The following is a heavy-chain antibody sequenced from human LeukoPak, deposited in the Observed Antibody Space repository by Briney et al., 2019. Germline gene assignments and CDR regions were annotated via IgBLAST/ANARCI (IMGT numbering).Heavy chain of an antibody. CDR1: QFTFNDYA. CDR3: ARDPEVAGPYYFDY. D-gene: IGHD6-19*01. V-gene: IGHV3-21*01. J-gene: IGHJ4*02. CDR2: ISSRSSYK. Sequence: RAGGSLRLSCAASQFTFNDYAMSWVRQAPGKGLEWVSAISSRSSYKYYADSVKGRFTISRDNAKNSLYLQMNSLRAEDTAVYYCARDPEVAGPYYFDYWGQGTLVTVSS.